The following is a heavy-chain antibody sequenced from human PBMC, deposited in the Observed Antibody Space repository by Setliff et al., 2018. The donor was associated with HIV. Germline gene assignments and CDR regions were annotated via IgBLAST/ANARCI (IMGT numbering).Heavy chain of an antibody. J-gene: IGHJ4*02. V-gene: IGHV4-4*02. D-gene: IGHD4-17*01. CDR2: IYHSEYT. Sequence: PSETLSLTCAVSGGSISSDNWWTWVRQPPGKGLERIGEIYHSEYTNYNASLKSRVSMSVDKSKNQFSLKLTSVTAADTAVYYCATFFVSTATTQDYWGQGTLVTVSS. CDR1: GGSISSDNW. CDR3: ATFFVSTATTQDY.